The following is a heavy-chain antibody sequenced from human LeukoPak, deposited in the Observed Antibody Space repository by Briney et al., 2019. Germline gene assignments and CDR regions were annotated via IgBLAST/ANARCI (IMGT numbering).Heavy chain of an antibody. V-gene: IGHV4-31*03. J-gene: IGHJ4*02. CDR3: ARHPKRGYSYLDY. D-gene: IGHD5-18*01. Sequence: SETLSLTCTVSGGSISSGGYYWSWIRQHPGKGLEWIGYIYYSGSTYYNPSLKSRVTISVDTSKNQFSLKLSSVTAADTAVYYCARHPKRGYSYLDYWGQGTLVTVSS. CDR2: IYYSGST. CDR1: GGSISSGGYY.